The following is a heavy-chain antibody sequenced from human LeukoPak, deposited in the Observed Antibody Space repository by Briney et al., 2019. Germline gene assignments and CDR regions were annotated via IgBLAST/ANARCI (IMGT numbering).Heavy chain of an antibody. J-gene: IGHJ4*02. Sequence: SGTLSLTCGVSGGSITNTNYWTWVRQPPGKGLEWIGEVNLQGSTNYNPSLMGRVAISVDKSENHISLQLTSVTDADTAVYYCAREGGPYRPLDYSGQGTLVTVSS. V-gene: IGHV4-4*02. CDR3: AREGGPYRPLDY. CDR1: GGSITNTNY. CDR2: VNLQGST.